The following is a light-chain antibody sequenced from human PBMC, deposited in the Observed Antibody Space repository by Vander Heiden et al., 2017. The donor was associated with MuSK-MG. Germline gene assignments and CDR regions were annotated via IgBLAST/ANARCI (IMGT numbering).Light chain of an antibody. Sequence: QSVLTQPPSASGTPGQRFTISCSGSSSNIGRNIVNWSQHLPGTAPNLLIYSNNHRPSGVPDRFSGSKSGTSAAMAITGLRSEDEADYHCAAWDDSLDGLVFGTGTEVTVL. CDR3: AAWDDSLDGLV. V-gene: IGLV1-44*01. CDR1: SSNIGRNI. J-gene: IGLJ1*01. CDR2: SNN.